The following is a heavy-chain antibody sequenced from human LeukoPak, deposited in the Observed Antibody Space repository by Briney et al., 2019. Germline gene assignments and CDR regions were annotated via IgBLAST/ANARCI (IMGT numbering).Heavy chain of an antibody. CDR3: ARQRAWFGEWAFDS. J-gene: IGHJ4*02. V-gene: IGHV4-39*01. CDR2: IYYSGRT. CDR1: GGSISSTTYY. Sequence: PSETLSLTCTVSGGSISSTTYYWGWLRQPPGMGLEWIGSIYYSGRTYYNPSLKSRVTISVDTSKNQFSLKLSSVTAADTAVYFCARQRAWFGEWAFDSWGQGTLVTVSS. D-gene: IGHD3-10*01.